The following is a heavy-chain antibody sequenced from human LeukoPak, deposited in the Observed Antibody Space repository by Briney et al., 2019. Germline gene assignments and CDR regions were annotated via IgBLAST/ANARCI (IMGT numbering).Heavy chain of an antibody. Sequence: GGSLRLSCAASGFSFISYGMSWVRQAPGKGLEWVSAISGSGVNTYSAGSVKGRFTISRDNSKNTLYLQMNSLRADDTAVYYCARRVYSSSWYYFDYWGQGTLVTVSS. CDR1: GFSFISYG. J-gene: IGHJ4*02. CDR2: ISGSGVNT. D-gene: IGHD6-13*01. CDR3: ARRVYSSSWYYFDY. V-gene: IGHV3-23*01.